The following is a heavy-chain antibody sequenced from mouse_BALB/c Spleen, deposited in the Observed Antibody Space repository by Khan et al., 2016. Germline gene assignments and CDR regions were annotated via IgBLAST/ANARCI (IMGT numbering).Heavy chain of an antibody. CDR1: GYSITSDYA. V-gene: IGHV3-2*02. CDR3: ARRYYAMDY. J-gene: IGHJ4*01. Sequence: EVQLQESGPGLVKPSQSLSLTCTVTGYSITSDYAWNWIRQFPGNKLEWMGYISYSGFTGYNPSLKSRISITRDTSKNQFFLQLNSVTTEDTATXYCARRYYAMDYWGQGTSVTVSS. CDR2: ISYSGFT.